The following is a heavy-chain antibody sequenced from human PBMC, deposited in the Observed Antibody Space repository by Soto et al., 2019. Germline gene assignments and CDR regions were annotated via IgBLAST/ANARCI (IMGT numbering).Heavy chain of an antibody. CDR1: GFNFKSYA. CDR2: VSGGAAT. Sequence: DVQLLESGGGLVQPGGSLRLSCAASGFNFKSYAMNWVRQTPGKGLEWVATVSGGAATTYADSVRGRFTISRDKSGNTVSLQMNSRRAEDSAVYYCSKGSHIAARPFFFDYCGRGTVVSVSS. CDR3: SKGSHIAARPFFFDY. J-gene: IGHJ4*02. V-gene: IGHV3-23*01. D-gene: IGHD6-6*01.